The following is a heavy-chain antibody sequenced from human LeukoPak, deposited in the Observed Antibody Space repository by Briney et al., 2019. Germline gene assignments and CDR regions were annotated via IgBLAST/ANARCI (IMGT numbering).Heavy chain of an antibody. CDR1: GGSISSSSYY. D-gene: IGHD5-18*01. V-gene: IGHV4-39*07. J-gene: IGHJ3*02. CDR2: IYYSGST. CDR3: ARDLSDTAMVFGWGNAFDI. Sequence: SETLSLTCTVSGGSISSSSYYWGWIRQPPGKGLEWIGSIYYSGSTYYNPSLKSRVAISVDTSKNQFSLKLSSVTAADTAVYYCARDLSDTAMVFGWGNAFDIWGQGTMVTVSS.